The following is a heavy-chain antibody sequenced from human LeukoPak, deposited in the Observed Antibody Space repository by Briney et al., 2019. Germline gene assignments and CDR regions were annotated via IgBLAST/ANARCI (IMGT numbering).Heavy chain of an antibody. CDR2: ISGDGSST. CDR1: GFIFSNYW. D-gene: IGHD3-3*01. J-gene: IGHJ5*02. CDR3: ARGDVTVFGGFDP. Sequence: GWSLRLSCVASGFIFSNYWMHWVRQTPGKGLVWVSRISGDGSSTINADSVKGRFTISRDNSKNTLYLQMNSLRAEDTAVYYCARGDVTVFGGFDPWGQGTLVTVSS. V-gene: IGHV3-74*01.